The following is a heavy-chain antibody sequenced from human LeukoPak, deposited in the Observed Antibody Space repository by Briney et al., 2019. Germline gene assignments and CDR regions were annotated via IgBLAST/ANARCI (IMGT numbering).Heavy chain of an antibody. J-gene: IGHJ4*02. CDR2: ISSSGSTT. Sequence: PVGALILSCASSEFTFSYYYMSWIRQGPGKGLEWVSYISSSGSTTYYAASVKGRFAISRDNAKNSLSLQMSSLSAEDTAVYYCARGVVVDYWGQGTLVTVSS. CDR3: ARGVVVDY. CDR1: EFTFSYYY. V-gene: IGHV3-11*04. D-gene: IGHD2-15*01.